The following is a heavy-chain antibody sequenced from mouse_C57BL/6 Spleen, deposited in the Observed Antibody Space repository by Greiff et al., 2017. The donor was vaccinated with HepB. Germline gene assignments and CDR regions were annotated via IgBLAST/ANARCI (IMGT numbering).Heavy chain of an antibody. CDR3: ARHYDYDNYAMDY. CDR2: IYPGDGDT. CDR1: GYAFSSSW. Sequence: QVQLKQSGPELVKPGASVKISCKASGYAFSSSWMNWVKQRPGKGLEWIGRIYPGDGDTNYNGKFKGKATLTADKSSSTAYMQLSSLTSEDSAVYFCARHYDYDNYAMDYWGQGTSVTVSS. D-gene: IGHD2-4*01. V-gene: IGHV1-82*01. J-gene: IGHJ4*01.